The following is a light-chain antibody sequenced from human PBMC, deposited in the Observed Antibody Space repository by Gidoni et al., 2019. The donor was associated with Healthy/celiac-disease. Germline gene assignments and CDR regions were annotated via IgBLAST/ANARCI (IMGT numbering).Light chain of an antibody. J-gene: IGKJ2*01. Sequence: EIVLTQSPATLSLSPGERAPLSCRASQSVSSYLAWYQQKPGQAPRLLIYDASNRATGIPARFSGSGSGTDFTLTISSLEPEDFAVYYCQQRSNWPYTFXQXTKLEIK. CDR2: DAS. CDR1: QSVSSY. V-gene: IGKV3-11*01. CDR3: QQRSNWPYT.